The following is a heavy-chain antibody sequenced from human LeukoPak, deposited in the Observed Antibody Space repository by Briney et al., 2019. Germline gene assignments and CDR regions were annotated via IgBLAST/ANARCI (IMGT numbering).Heavy chain of an antibody. Sequence: PSETLSLTCTVSGGSISSSSYYWGWIRQPPGKGLEWIGSIYYSGSTYYNPSLKSRVTISVDTSKNQFSLKLSSVTAADTAVYYCAGGYGPAAFDYWGQGTLVTVSS. D-gene: IGHD6-13*01. CDR2: IYYSGST. CDR1: GGSISSSSYY. J-gene: IGHJ4*02. CDR3: AGGYGPAAFDY. V-gene: IGHV4-39*07.